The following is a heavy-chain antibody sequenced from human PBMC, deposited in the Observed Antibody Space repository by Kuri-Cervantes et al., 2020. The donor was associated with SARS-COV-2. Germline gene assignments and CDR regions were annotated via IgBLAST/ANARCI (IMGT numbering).Heavy chain of an antibody. CDR2: ISTSCGDT. V-gene: IGHV3-23*01. CDR1: RFTFNKYD. CDR3: ARNHSMDV. Sequence: GESLKISCAASRFTFNKYDLIWVRQAPGKGLEWVSSISTSCGDTNYADSLKGRFTISRDNSKNTLYLQMNSLRVEDTAVYYCARNHSMDVWGTGTAVTVSS. J-gene: IGHJ6*03.